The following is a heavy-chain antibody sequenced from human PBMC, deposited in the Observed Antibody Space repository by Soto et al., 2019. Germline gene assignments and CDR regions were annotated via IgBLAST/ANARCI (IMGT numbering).Heavy chain of an antibody. J-gene: IGHJ5*01. CDR3: AHRQLVTFFGWVTQTDVWFAS. V-gene: IGHV2-5*02. CDR2: VYWDDDK. D-gene: IGHD3-9*01. Sequence: QITLKESGPTLVNPTQTLTLTCTFSGFSLSTSGAAVGWIRQPPGKALEWLALVYWDDDKRYSPSIKNRVTITKDTSKNQVVLTLTNAEPVDTATYYCAHRQLVTFFGWVTQTDVWFASWGQGTLVTVPS. CDR1: GFSLSTSGAA.